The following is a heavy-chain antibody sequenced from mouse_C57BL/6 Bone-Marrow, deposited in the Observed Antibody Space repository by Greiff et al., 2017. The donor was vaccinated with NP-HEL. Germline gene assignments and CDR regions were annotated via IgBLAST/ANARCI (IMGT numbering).Heavy chain of an antibody. CDR2: ISDGGSYT. CDR1: GFTFSSYA. Sequence: EVKVVESGGGLVKPGGSLKLSCAASGFTFSSYAMSWVRQTPEKRLEWVATISDGGSYTYYPDNVKGRFTISRDNAKNNLYLQMSHLKSEDTAMYYCARERRGPYWYFDVWGTGTTVTVSS. J-gene: IGHJ1*03. V-gene: IGHV5-4*01. CDR3: ARERRGPYWYFDV.